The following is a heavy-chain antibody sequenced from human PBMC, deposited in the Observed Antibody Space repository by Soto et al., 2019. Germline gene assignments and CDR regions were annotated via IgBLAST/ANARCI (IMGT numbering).Heavy chain of an antibody. CDR2: MNPNSGNT. D-gene: IGHD4-17*01. CDR1: GYTFTSYD. CDR3: ARHHYGGRDFDY. V-gene: IGHV1-8*01. J-gene: IGHJ4*02. Sequence: QVQLVQSGAEVKKPGASVKVSCKASGYTFTSYDIHWVRQATGQGLEWMGWMNPNSGNTGYAQKFQGRVTMTRNTSISTAYMEVCSLRSEDTAVYYCARHHYGGRDFDYWGQGTLVTVSS.